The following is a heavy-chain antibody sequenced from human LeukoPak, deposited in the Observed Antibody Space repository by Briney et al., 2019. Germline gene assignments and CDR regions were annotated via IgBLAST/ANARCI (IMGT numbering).Heavy chain of an antibody. V-gene: IGHV4-59*10. CDR3: ARSLVGAVLDY. D-gene: IGHD1-26*01. Sequence: PSETLSLTCAVYGGSFSSYYWSWIRQPAGKGLEWIGRIYTSGSTNYNPSLKSRVTMSVDTSKNQFSLKLSSVTAADTAVYYCARSLVGAVLDYWGQGTLVTVSS. CDR1: GGSFSSYY. CDR2: IYTSGST. J-gene: IGHJ4*02.